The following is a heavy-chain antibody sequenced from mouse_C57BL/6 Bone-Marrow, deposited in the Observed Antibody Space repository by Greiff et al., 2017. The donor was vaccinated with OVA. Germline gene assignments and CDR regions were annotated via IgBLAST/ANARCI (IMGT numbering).Heavy chain of an antibody. V-gene: IGHV1-19*01. CDR3: AREGDFHWYFDV. D-gene: IGHD3-3*01. J-gene: IGHJ1*03. CDR1: GYTFTDYY. Sequence: EVQRVESGPVLVKPGASVKMSCKASGYTFTDYYMNWVKQSHGKSLEWIGVINPYNGGTSYNQKFKGKATLTVDKSSSTAYMELNSLTSEDSAVYYCAREGDFHWYFDVWGTGTTVTVSS. CDR2: INPYNGGT.